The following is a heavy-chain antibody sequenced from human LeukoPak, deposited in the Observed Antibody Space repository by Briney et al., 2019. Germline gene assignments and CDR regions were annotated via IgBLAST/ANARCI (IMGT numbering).Heavy chain of an antibody. CDR3: VRWQPANWFDP. Sequence: SETLSLTCAVYGGSFSGYYWSWIRQPPGKGLEWIGEINQSGSTNYNPSLKSRVTISVDTSKNQFSLKLSSVTATDTAVYYCVRWQPANWFDPWGQGTLVTVSS. V-gene: IGHV4-34*01. CDR2: INQSGST. CDR1: GGSFSGYY. D-gene: IGHD5-12*01. J-gene: IGHJ5*02.